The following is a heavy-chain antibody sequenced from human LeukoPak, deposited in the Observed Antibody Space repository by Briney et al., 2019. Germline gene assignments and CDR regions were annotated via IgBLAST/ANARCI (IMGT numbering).Heavy chain of an antibody. CDR1: GYTFTDYY. J-gene: IGHJ4*02. Sequence: EASVKVSCKTSGYTFTDYYIHWVRQAPGQGLEWMGWINPNSGETNSAQKFRGRVTMTGDTSISTAYMELRRVTSDDTAVYYCARDRDYSNTERGFDYWGQGTLVTVSS. CDR2: INPNSGET. D-gene: IGHD4-11*01. CDR3: ARDRDYSNTERGFDY. V-gene: IGHV1-2*02.